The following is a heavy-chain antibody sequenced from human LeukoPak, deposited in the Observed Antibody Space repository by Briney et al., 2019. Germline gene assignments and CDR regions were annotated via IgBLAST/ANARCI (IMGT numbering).Heavy chain of an antibody. V-gene: IGHV3-30*02. D-gene: IGHD3-3*01. CDR1: GFTFSSYG. CDR3: AKARVFGVVPGTFDP. CDR2: IRYDGSNK. J-gene: IGHJ5*02. Sequence: GGSLRLSCAASGFTFSSYGMHWVRQAPGKGLEWVAFIRYDGSNKHYADSVKGRFTISRDNSKNTLYLQMNSLRAEDTAVYYCAKARVFGVVPGTFDPWGQGTLVTVSS.